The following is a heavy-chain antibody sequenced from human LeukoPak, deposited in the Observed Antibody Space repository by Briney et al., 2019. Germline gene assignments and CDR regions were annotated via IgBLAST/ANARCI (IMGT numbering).Heavy chain of an antibody. CDR2: IYTSGNT. Sequence: SQTLSLTCTVSGGSISSGNYYWAWIRQPAGKGLEWIGRIYTSGNTNYNPSLKSRVTISIDTSKNQFSLKLSSVSAADTAVYYCARDRGGGPPPYWGQGTLVTVSS. CDR1: GGSISSGNYY. CDR3: ARDRGGGPPPY. V-gene: IGHV4-61*02. J-gene: IGHJ4*02. D-gene: IGHD1-26*01.